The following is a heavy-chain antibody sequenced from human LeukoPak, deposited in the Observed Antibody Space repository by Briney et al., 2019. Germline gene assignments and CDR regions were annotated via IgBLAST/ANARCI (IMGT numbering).Heavy chain of an antibody. J-gene: IGHJ4*02. CDR2: INHSGST. D-gene: IGHD6-19*01. V-gene: IGHV4-34*01. Sequence: PSETLSLTCAVYGGSFSGYYWSWIRQPPGKGLEWIGEINHSGSTNYNPSLKSRVTISVDTSKNQFSLKLSSVTAADTAVYYCARRPYSSGWLDWGQGTLVTVSS. CDR1: GGSFSGYY. CDR3: ARRPYSSGWLD.